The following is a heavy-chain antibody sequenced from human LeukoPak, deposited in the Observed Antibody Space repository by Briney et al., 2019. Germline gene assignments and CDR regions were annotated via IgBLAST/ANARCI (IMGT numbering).Heavy chain of an antibody. Sequence: KPGGSLRLSCAASGFTFSDYYMSWIRQAPGKGLEWVSYISSSGSTIYYADSVKGRFTISRDNAKNTLYLQMNSLRGEDTAVYYCARDPGPDSSGYSGYWGQGTLVTVPS. D-gene: IGHD3-22*01. CDR3: ARDPGPDSSGYSGY. CDR2: ISSSGSTI. CDR1: GFTFSDYY. J-gene: IGHJ4*02. V-gene: IGHV3-11*04.